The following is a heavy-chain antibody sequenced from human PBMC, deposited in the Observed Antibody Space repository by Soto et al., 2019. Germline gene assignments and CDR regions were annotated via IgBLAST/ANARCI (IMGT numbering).Heavy chain of an antibody. Sequence: EVQLVESGGGLVQPGGSLRLSCAASGFTFSSYSMNWVRQAPGKGLEWVSYISSSSSTIYYADYVKGRFTISRDTAKNSLYLQMNSLRDEDTAVYYCARESRFLEWLSLNWFDPWGQGTLVTVSS. D-gene: IGHD3-3*01. J-gene: IGHJ5*02. CDR2: ISSSSSTI. V-gene: IGHV3-48*02. CDR3: ARESRFLEWLSLNWFDP. CDR1: GFTFSSYS.